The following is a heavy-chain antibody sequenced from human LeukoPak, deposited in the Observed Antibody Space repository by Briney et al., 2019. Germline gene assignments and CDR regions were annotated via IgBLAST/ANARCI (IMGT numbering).Heavy chain of an antibody. CDR3: TRDNPFGAY. V-gene: IGHV3-7*03. CDR1: GFTFSSYW. Sequence: GRSLRLPCAASGFTFSSYWMTWVRQAPGKGLEWVANIKQEGREKYYVDSVKGRFTISRDNAKNSLYLQMNSLRGEDTAIYYCTRDNPFGAYWGQGTLVTVSS. D-gene: IGHD3-3*01. CDR2: IKQEGREK. J-gene: IGHJ4*02.